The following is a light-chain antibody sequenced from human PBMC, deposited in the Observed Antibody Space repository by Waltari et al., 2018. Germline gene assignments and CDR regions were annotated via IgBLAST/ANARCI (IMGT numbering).Light chain of an antibody. CDR3: TSYTRKHTWV. CDR2: DVT. Sequence: QSALTQPASVSGSPGQSITISCSATSSDIGGYYYVSWYQQYPGIAPKLIIYDVTNRPSGVSNRFSGSKSGYTASLTISGLQAADEAHYYCTSYTRKHTWVFGGGTKVTVL. CDR1: SSDIGGYYY. J-gene: IGLJ3*02. V-gene: IGLV2-14*03.